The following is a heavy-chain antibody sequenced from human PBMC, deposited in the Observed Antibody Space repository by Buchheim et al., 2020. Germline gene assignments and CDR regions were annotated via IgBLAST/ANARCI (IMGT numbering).Heavy chain of an antibody. Sequence: QVQLVESGGGVVQPGRSLRLSCAASGFTFSSYGMHWVRQAPGKGLEWVAVISYDGSNKYYADSVKGRFTIHRENSKNTLYLQMNSLRAEDTTVYYCAKENPRYGYQGYWGQGTL. J-gene: IGHJ4*02. D-gene: IGHD5-18*01. CDR1: GFTFSSYG. V-gene: IGHV3-30*18. CDR2: ISYDGSNK. CDR3: AKENPRYGYQGY.